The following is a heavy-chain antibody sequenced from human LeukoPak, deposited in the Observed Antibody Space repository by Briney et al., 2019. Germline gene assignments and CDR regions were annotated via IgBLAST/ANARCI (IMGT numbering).Heavy chain of an antibody. J-gene: IGHJ4*02. D-gene: IGHD3-16*02. CDR1: GFTFSSYE. V-gene: IGHV3-48*03. CDR3: ARGYDYVWGSYRKGFDY. Sequence: GGSLRLSCAASGFTFSSYEMNWVRQAPGKGLEWVSYISSSGSTIYYADSVKGRFTISRDNAKNSLYLQMNSLRAEDTAVYYCARGYDYVWGSYRKGFDYWGQGTLVTVSS. CDR2: ISSSGSTI.